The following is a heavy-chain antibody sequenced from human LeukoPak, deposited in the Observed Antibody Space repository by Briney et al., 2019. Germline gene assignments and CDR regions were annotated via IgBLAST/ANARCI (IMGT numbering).Heavy chain of an antibody. CDR3: ASQCTIFGVVIISADYYYYMDV. CDR1: GGSISSYY. Sequence: PSETLSLTCTVSGGSISSYYWSWIRQPAGKGLEWIGRIYTSGSTNYNPSLKSRVTMSVDRSKNQFSLKLSSVTAADTAVYYCASQCTIFGVVIISADYYYYMDVWGKGTTVTVSS. J-gene: IGHJ6*03. V-gene: IGHV4-4*07. D-gene: IGHD3-3*01. CDR2: IYTSGST.